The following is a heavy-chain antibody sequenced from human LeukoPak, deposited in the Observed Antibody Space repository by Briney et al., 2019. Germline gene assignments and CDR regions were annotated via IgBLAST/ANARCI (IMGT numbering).Heavy chain of an antibody. D-gene: IGHD3-10*01. CDR3: ARHGSPGGLKNYYYGSGSYYTVVGRFDP. Sequence: GESLKISCKGSGYSFTSYRIGWVRQMPGKGLEWMGIIYPGDSDTRYSPSFQGQVTISADKSISTAYLQWSSLKASDPAMYYWARHGSPGGLKNYYYGSGSYYTVVGRFDPWGQGTLVTVPS. J-gene: IGHJ5*02. CDR1: GYSFTSYR. V-gene: IGHV5-51*01. CDR2: IYPGDSDT.